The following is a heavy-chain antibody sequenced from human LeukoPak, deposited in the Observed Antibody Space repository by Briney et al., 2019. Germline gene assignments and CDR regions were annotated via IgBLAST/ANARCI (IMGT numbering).Heavy chain of an antibody. CDR2: IYSGGST. Sequence: GGSRRLSCAASGFTVSSNYMSWVRQAPGKGLEWVSVIYSGGSTYYADSVKGRFTISRDNSKNTLYLQMNSLRAEDTAVYYCARDGAGRRFFDYWGQGTLVTVSS. CDR1: GFTVSSNY. CDR3: ARDGAGRRFFDY. V-gene: IGHV3-53*01. J-gene: IGHJ4*02. D-gene: IGHD3-10*01.